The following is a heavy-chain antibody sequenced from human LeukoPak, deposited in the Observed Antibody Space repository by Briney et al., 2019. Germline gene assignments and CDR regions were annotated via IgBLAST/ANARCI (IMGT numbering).Heavy chain of an antibody. J-gene: IGHJ4*02. CDR2: IYPSGAT. V-gene: IGHV4-34*01. Sequence: SETLPLTCAVSGGSFSANYWSWIRQPPGGGLEWIAEIYPSGATQYNPSLTGRVTISADRSKSQFSLRLSSVTAADTAVYYCAGYQLWFQNDVWGQGTLVTVSS. CDR3: AGYQLWFQNDV. D-gene: IGHD3-22*01. CDR1: GGSFSANY.